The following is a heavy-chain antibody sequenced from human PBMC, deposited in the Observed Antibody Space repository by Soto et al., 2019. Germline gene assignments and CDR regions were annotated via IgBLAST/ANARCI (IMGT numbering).Heavy chain of an antibody. CDR3: AKRGSGSYYIAPNALDV. CDR1: GGSLNGYY. J-gene: IGHJ6*02. Sequence: QVQLQQWGAGLLKPSETLSLTCAVHGGSLNGYYWTWVRQPPGKGLEWIGEINDSGSGNYAPSLLSRVTISVDTSKSQFSLRLSSVTAADTAIYFCAKRGSGSYYIAPNALDVWGQGTTVTVSS. CDR2: INDSGSG. V-gene: IGHV4-34*01. D-gene: IGHD3-10*01.